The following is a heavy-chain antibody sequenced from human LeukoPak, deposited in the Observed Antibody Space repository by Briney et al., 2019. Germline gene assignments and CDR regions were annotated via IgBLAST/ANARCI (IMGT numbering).Heavy chain of an antibody. J-gene: IGHJ6*02. D-gene: IGHD3-22*01. CDR1: GFTFSSYA. V-gene: IGHV3-23*01. CDR3: AKDSLTPYDSSGYYYYYYGMDV. Sequence: GGSLRLSCAASGFTFSSYAMIWVRQAPGKGLEWVSAISGSGGSTYYADSVKGRFTISRDNSKNTLYLQMNSLRAEDTAVYYCAKDSLTPYDSSGYYYYYYGMDVWGQGTTVTVSS. CDR2: ISGSGGST.